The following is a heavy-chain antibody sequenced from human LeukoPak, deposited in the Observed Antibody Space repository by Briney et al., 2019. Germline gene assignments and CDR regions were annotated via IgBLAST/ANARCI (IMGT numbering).Heavy chain of an antibody. Sequence: SVKVSCKASGGTFSSYAISWVRQAPGQGLEWMGGIIPIFGTANYAQKFQGRVTITADESTSTAYMELSSLRSEDTAVYYCARGSKTVAAATGIFDYWGQGTLVTVSS. V-gene: IGHV1-69*13. CDR1: GGTFSSYA. J-gene: IGHJ4*02. CDR2: IIPIFGTA. CDR3: ARGSKTVAAATGIFDY. D-gene: IGHD2-15*01.